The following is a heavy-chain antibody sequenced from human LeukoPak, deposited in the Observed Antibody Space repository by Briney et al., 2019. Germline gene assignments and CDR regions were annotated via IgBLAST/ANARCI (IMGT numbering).Heavy chain of an antibody. J-gene: IGHJ3*02. CDR3: ARSYDSSGYYPLGAFDI. CDR1: GFTFSSYS. Sequence: KPGGSLRLSCAASGFTFSSYSTNWVRQAPGKGLEWVSSISSSSSYIYYADSVKGRFTISRDNAKNSLYLQMNSLRAEDTAVYYCARSYDSSGYYPLGAFDIWGQGTMVTVSS. V-gene: IGHV3-21*01. D-gene: IGHD3-22*01. CDR2: ISSSSSYI.